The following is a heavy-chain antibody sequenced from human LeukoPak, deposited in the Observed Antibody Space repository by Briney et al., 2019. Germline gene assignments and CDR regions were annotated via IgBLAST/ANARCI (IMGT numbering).Heavy chain of an antibody. J-gene: IGHJ4*02. CDR1: GGSISSGGYY. Sequence: PSETLSLTCTVSGGSISSGGYYWSWIRQPPGKGLEWIGYIYHSGSTYYNPSLKSRVTISADTSKNQFSLKLRSVTAADTAVYYCARDGSGTYVGYFDNWGQGTPVTVSS. CDR3: ARDGSGTYVGYFDN. V-gene: IGHV4-30-2*01. D-gene: IGHD1-26*01. CDR2: IYHSGST.